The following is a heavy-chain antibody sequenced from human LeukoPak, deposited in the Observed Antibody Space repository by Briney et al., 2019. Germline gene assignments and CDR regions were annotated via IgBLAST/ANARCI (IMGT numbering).Heavy chain of an antibody. D-gene: IGHD1-14*01. CDR1: GFTFSSYA. CDR3: AREDQFRNYGMDV. V-gene: IGHV3-23*01. Sequence: GGSLRLSCAASGFTFSSYAMSWVRQAPGKGLEWVSAISGSGGSTYYADSVRGRFTISRDNSKNTLYLQMNSLRADDTAVYYCAREDQFRNYGMDVWGQGTTVTVSS. J-gene: IGHJ6*02. CDR2: ISGSGGST.